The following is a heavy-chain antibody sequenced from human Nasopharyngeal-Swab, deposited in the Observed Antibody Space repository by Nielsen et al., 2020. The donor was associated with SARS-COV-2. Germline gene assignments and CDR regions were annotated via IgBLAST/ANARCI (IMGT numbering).Heavy chain of an antibody. J-gene: IGHJ4*02. D-gene: IGHD3-16*01. CDR3: ASERSSRLGEGTFDH. Sequence: GESLKISCAASGFTFSSYSMNWVRQAPGKGLEWVSYISSSSSTIYYADSVKGRFTISRDNAKNSLYLQMNSLRAEDTAVYYCASERSSRLGEGTFDHWGQGTLVTVSS. CDR1: GFTFSSYS. V-gene: IGHV3-48*04. CDR2: ISSSSSTI.